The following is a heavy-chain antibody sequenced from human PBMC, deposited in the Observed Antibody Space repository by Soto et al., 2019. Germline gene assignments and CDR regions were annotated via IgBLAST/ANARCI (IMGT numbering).Heavy chain of an antibody. CDR3: ARTSGYSLYDY. J-gene: IGHJ4*02. V-gene: IGHV1-3*01. D-gene: IGHD3-3*01. Sequence: QVQLVQSGAEVKKPGASVKVSCKASGYTFTSYAMHWGRQAPGQRLEWMGWINADNGNTKYSQKFQGRVTITRDTSASTAYMELSSLRSEDTAVYYCARTSGYSLYDYWGQGTLVTVSS. CDR1: GYTFTSYA. CDR2: INADNGNT.